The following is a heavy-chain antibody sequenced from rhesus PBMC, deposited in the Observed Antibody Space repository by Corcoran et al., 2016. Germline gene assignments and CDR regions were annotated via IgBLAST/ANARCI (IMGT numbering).Heavy chain of an antibody. CDR1: GGSLTYFW. J-gene: IGHJ5-2*02. D-gene: IGHD3-22*01. CDR2: ISVDGGTT. V-gene: IGHV4-80*01. Sequence: QLQESGPGLVKPSETLSLTCTVSGGSLTYFWWSWIRQSPGKGLEWIEEISVDGGTTNSSPTLKSRVTFSTEAAKRQFARKRTSVTAAYTAIYDCARDGGSDSYSRDVWCRGVLVTVSS. CDR3: ARDGGSDSYSRDV.